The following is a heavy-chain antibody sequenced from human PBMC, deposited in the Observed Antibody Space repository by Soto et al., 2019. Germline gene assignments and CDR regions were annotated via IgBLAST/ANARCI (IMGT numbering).Heavy chain of an antibody. CDR1: GFTFSNYG. CDR2: IWYDGSNK. D-gene: IGHD2-21*01. J-gene: IGHJ4*02. Sequence: QLVESGGGVVQPGRSLRLSCAASGFTFSNYGMHWVRQAPGKGLEWVAVIWYDGSNKYSADSVKGRFTISRDNSKNTLYLQMNSLRAEDTAVYYCARDYSSVLGYWGQGTLVTVSS. V-gene: IGHV3-33*01. CDR3: ARDYSSVLGY.